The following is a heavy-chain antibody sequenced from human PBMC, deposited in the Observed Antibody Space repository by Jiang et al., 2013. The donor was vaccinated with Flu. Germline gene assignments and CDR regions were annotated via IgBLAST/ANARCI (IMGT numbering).Heavy chain of an antibody. Sequence: NYAMSWVRQAPGQGLEWMGWLNANTGNPMYAQGFTGRFVFSLDTSVSTAYLQISSLKAEDTAVYYCARGTYSSAWWENWFDPWGQGTLVTVSS. D-gene: IGHD6-19*01. J-gene: IGHJ5*02. V-gene: IGHV7-4-1*02. CDR3: ARGTYSSAWWENWFDP. CDR2: LNANTGNP. CDR1: NYA.